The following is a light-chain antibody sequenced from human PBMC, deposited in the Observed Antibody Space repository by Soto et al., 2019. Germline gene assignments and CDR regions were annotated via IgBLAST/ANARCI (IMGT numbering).Light chain of an antibody. CDR1: QSVGSN. Sequence: EIVMTQSPATLSVSPGERATLSCRASQSVGSNLAWYQQKPGQAPRLLIYDASTRATGIPARFSGSGSGTEFTHTISSLQSEDFAIYFCQQYNNWPPDRTFGQGTKVEIK. J-gene: IGKJ1*01. CDR2: DAS. CDR3: QQYNNWPPDRT. V-gene: IGKV3-15*01.